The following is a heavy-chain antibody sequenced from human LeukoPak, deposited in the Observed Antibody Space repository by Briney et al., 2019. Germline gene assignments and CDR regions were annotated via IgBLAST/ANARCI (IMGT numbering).Heavy chain of an antibody. CDR2: ISAYNGNT. CDR3: ARDLRITMIVQKNYFDY. D-gene: IGHD3-22*01. V-gene: IGHV1-18*01. Sequence: ASVKVSCKASGYTFTSYGISWVRRAPGQGLEWMGWISAYNGNTNYAQKLQGRVTMTTDTSTSTAYMELRSLRSDDTAVYYCARDLRITMIVQKNYFDYWGQGTLVTVSS. CDR1: GYTFTSYG. J-gene: IGHJ4*02.